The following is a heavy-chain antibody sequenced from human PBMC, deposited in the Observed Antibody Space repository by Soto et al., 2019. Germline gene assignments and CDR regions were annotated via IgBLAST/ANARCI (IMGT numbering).Heavy chain of an antibody. CDR3: ARGRRVLMVYAMGFPFDP. CDR1: GGSFSGYY. D-gene: IGHD2-8*01. V-gene: IGHV4-34*01. Sequence: SETLSLTCAVYGGSFSGYYWSWIRQPPGKGLEWIGEINHSGSTNYNPSLKSRVTISVDTSKNQFSLKLSSVTAADTAVYYCARGRRVLMVYAMGFPFDPWGQGTLVTVSS. J-gene: IGHJ5*02. CDR2: INHSGST.